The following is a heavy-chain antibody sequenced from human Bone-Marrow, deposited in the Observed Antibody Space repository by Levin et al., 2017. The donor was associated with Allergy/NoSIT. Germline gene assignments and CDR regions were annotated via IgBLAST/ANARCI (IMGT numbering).Heavy chain of an antibody. Sequence: PGGSLRLSCEASGFTFSSYSMNWVRQAPGKGLEWVSYISSSSSTIYYADSVKGRFTISRDNAKNSLYLQMNSLRAEDTAVYYCAREVVGKGDSSNYWGQGTLVTVSS. D-gene: IGHD6-13*01. J-gene: IGHJ4*02. CDR1: GFTFSSYS. CDR3: AREVVGKGDSSNY. CDR2: ISSSSSTI. V-gene: IGHV3-48*01.